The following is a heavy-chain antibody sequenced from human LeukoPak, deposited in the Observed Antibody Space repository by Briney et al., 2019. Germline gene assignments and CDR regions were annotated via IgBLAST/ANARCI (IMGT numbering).Heavy chain of an antibody. V-gene: IGHV4-4*07. CDR1: GGSISGYY. Sequence: SETLSLTCTVSGGSISGYYWNWIRQSAGKGLEWIGRIYANGGTNYNPPLRSRVSMSVDTSKNQFSLKLTSVTAADTAINYCARDFTRNSYAVAEFFHPWGQGTLVSVSS. CDR3: ARDFTRNSYAVAEFFHP. J-gene: IGHJ1*01. CDR2: IYANGGT. D-gene: IGHD5-18*01.